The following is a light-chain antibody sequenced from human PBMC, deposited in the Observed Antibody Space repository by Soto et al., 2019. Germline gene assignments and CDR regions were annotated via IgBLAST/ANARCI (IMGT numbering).Light chain of an antibody. CDR3: SSYAGNLYV. Sequence: QSALTQPPSASGSPGPSVTISCTGTSSDVGDYNYVSWYQQHPGKAPKLMIYEVSKRPSGVPDRFSGSKSGNTASLTVSGLQAEDEADYYCSSYAGNLYVFGTGTKVTVL. CDR2: EVS. J-gene: IGLJ1*01. CDR1: SSDVGDYNY. V-gene: IGLV2-8*01.